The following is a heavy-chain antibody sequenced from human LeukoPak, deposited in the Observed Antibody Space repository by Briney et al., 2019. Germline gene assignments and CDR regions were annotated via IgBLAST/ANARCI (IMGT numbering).Heavy chain of an antibody. V-gene: IGHV1-18*01. CDR2: ISAYNGNT. D-gene: IGHD3-16*02. J-gene: IGHJ4*02. Sequence: ASVKVSCKASGGTFSSYAISWVRQAPGQGLEWMGWISAYNGNTNYAQKLQGRVTMTTDTSTSTAYMELRSLRSDDTAVYYCAIIAPDYDYVWGSYRTHFDYWGQGTLVTVSS. CDR1: GGTFSSYA. CDR3: AIIAPDYDYVWGSYRTHFDY.